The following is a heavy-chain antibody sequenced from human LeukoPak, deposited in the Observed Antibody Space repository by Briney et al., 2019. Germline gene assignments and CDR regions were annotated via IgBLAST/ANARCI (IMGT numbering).Heavy chain of an antibody. D-gene: IGHD6-6*01. CDR3: AKLYEQLAYYYYYMDV. V-gene: IGHV3-30*02. CDR2: IRYDGSDK. Sequence: PGGSLRLSCAASGFTFSSYGMHWVRQAPGKGLEWVAFIRYDGSDKYYADSVKGRFTISRDNSKNTLYLQMNNLRAEDTAVYYCAKLYEQLAYYYYYMDVWGKGTTVTVSS. CDR1: GFTFSSYG. J-gene: IGHJ6*03.